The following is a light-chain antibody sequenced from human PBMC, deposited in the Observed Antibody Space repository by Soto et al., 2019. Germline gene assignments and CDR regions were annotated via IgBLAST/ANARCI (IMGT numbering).Light chain of an antibody. J-gene: IGLJ2*01. CDR3: SSYTTSSTVV. V-gene: IGLV2-14*01. CDR2: NVS. Sequence: QSALTQPASVSGSPGQSITISCTGTSSDVGAYDYVSWYQQHPGKAPKLMLHNVSNRPSGVSNRFSGSKSGNTASLTISGLPAKDEADYYCSSYTTSSTVVFGGGTKVTVL. CDR1: SSDVGAYDY.